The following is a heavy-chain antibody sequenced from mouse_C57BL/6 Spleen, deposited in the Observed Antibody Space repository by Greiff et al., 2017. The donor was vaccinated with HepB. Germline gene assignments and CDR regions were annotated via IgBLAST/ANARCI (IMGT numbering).Heavy chain of an antibody. CDR2: ISDGGSYT. CDR3: ARGGKDGRWYFEV. D-gene: IGHD1-1*02. V-gene: IGHV5-4*03. Sequence: EVKLMESGGGLVKPGGSLKLSCAASGFTFRSYAMSWVRQTPEKRLEWVATISDGGSYTYYPDNVKGRFTISRDNAKNNLYLQMSHLKSEDTAMYYCARGGKDGRWYFEVWGTGTTVTVTS. CDR1: GFTFRSYA. J-gene: IGHJ1*03.